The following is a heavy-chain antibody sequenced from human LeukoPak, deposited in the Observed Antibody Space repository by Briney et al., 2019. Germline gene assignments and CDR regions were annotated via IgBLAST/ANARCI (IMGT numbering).Heavy chain of an antibody. CDR3: ARIGYSSSCLDY. D-gene: IGHD6-13*01. CDR1: GFTFSSYW. CDR2: IKTDGSST. V-gene: IGHV3-74*01. J-gene: IGHJ4*02. Sequence: PGGSLRLSCAASGFTFSSYWMHWVRQAPGKGLVWVSRIKTDGSSTSYADSVKGRFSISRDNAKNSLYLQMNSLRAEDTAVYYCARIGYSSSCLDYWGQGTLVTVSS.